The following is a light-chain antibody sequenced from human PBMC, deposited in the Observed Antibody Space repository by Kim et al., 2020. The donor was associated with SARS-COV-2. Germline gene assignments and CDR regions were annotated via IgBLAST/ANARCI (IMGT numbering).Light chain of an antibody. CDR1: SSDIGNYNF. J-gene: IGLJ2*01. V-gene: IGLV2-23*02. CDR2: EVT. CDR3: CSYAGSINVL. Sequence: QSALTQPASVSGSLGQSITISCTGTSSDIGNYNFVSWYQHHPGKAPKLMIYEVTKRPSGVSNRFSGSKSGNTASLTISGLQAEDEADYYCCSYAGSINVLFGGGTQLTIL.